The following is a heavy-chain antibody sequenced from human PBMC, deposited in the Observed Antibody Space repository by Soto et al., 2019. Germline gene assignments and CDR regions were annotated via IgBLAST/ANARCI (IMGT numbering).Heavy chain of an antibody. D-gene: IGHD5-18*01. CDR2: IIPIFGTA. Sequence: FSVKVSYHGSGGTFSSYAFRWVRQAPGQGLEWMGGIIPIFGTANYAQKFQGRVTITADESTSTAYMELSSLRSEDTAVYYCARVRLEAGYAYYYYYYGMDVWGQGTTVTVSS. J-gene: IGHJ6*02. CDR3: ARVRLEAGYAYYYYYYGMDV. V-gene: IGHV1-69*13. CDR1: GGTFSSYA.